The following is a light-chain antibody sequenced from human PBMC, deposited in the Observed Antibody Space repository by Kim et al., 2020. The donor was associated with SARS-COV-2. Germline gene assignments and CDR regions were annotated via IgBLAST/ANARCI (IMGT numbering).Light chain of an antibody. CDR3: SSYTTSSTFV. CDR1: SSDIGGYNY. Sequence: QSALTQPASMSGSPGQSITISCTGTSSDIGGYNYVSWYQQHPGKAPKLLIYDVTKRPSGVSDRFSGSKSGNTASLTISGLQAEDETDYYCSSYTTSSTFVFGAVTKVTVL. CDR2: DVT. V-gene: IGLV2-14*03. J-gene: IGLJ1*01.